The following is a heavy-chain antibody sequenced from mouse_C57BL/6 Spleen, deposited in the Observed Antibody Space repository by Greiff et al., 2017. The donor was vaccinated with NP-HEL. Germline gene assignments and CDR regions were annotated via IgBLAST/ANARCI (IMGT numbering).Heavy chain of an antibody. D-gene: IGHD1-1*01. Sequence: EVMLVESGGGLVQPGGSMKLSCVASGFTFSNYWMNWVRQSPEKGLEWVAQIRLKSDNYATHYAESVKGRFTISRDDSKSSVYLQMNNLRAEDTGIYYCSRGLLRAMDYWGQGTSVTVSS. J-gene: IGHJ4*01. CDR1: GFTFSNYW. CDR2: IRLKSDNYAT. CDR3: SRGLLRAMDY. V-gene: IGHV6-3*01.